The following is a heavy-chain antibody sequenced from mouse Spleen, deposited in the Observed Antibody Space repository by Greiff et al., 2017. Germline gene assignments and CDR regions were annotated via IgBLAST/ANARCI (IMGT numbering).Heavy chain of an antibody. CDR2: IDPSDSYT. CDR3: ARDDYEKFAY. J-gene: IGHJ3*01. D-gene: IGHD2-4*01. CDR1: GYTFTSYW. Sequence: VQLQQPGAELVMPGASVKLSCKASGYTFTSYWMHWVKQRPGQGLEWIGEIDPSDSYTNYNQKFKGKATLTVDKSSSTAYMQLSSLTSEDSAVYYCARDDYEKFAYWGQGTLVTVSA. V-gene: IGHV1-69*01.